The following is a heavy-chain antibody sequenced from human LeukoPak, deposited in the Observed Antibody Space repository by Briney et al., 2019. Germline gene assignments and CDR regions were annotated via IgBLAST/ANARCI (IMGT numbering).Heavy chain of an antibody. V-gene: IGHV4-59*12. D-gene: IGHD5-12*01. J-gene: IGHJ4*02. CDR1: GGSISSYY. Sequence: SETLFLTCTVSGGSISSYYWSWIRQPPGKGLEWIGYIYHSGSTYYNPSLKSRVTISVDRSKNQFSLKLSSVTAADTAVYYCARSPNLVATTAILFDYWGQGTLVTVSS. CDR2: IYHSGST. CDR3: ARSPNLVATTAILFDY.